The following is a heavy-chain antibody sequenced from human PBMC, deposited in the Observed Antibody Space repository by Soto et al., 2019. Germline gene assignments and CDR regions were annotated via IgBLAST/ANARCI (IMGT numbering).Heavy chain of an antibody. Sequence: ASVKVSCKASGYTFTGYYMHWVRQAPGQGLEWMGWINPNSGGANYAQKFQGWVTMTRDTSISTAYMELSRLRSDDTAVYYCARADSSGYYFLGFDPWGQGTLVTVSS. D-gene: IGHD3-22*01. CDR3: ARADSSGYYFLGFDP. CDR1: GYTFTGYY. V-gene: IGHV1-2*04. CDR2: INPNSGGA. J-gene: IGHJ5*02.